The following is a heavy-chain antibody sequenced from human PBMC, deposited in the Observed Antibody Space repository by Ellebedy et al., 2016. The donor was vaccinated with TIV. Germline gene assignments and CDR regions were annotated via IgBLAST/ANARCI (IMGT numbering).Heavy chain of an antibody. CDR3: ARDQWLGRAYYFDS. J-gene: IGHJ4*02. D-gene: IGHD6-19*01. Sequence: GESLKISCEAPGFTFSNYWMTWVRQAPGKGLEWVANVKQGGSEENYVDSVKGRFSISRDNTKNSLYLQMNSLTDEDTAVYYCARDQWLGRAYYFDSWGQGTLVTVSS. CDR1: GFTFSNYW. CDR2: VKQGGSEE. V-gene: IGHV3-7*01.